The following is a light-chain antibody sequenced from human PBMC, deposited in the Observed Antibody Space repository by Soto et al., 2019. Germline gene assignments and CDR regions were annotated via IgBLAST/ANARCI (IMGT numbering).Light chain of an antibody. J-gene: IGLJ2*01. CDR2: DVS. Sequence: QSALTQPASVSGSPGQSITISCTGTSSDVGGYNYVSWYQQHPGKVPKLMIYDVSNRPSGVSNRFSGSKSGNTASLTISGLQAEDEADYYCSSFTSSNTVLFGGGTQLTVL. CDR3: SSFTSSNTVL. CDR1: SSDVGGYNY. V-gene: IGLV2-14*01.